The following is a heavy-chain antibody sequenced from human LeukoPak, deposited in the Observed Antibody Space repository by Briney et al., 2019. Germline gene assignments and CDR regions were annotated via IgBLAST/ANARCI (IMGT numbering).Heavy chain of an antibody. CDR3: ARASGWYYFDY. D-gene: IGHD6-19*01. Sequence: PGRSLRLSCAASGFTFSSYAMHWVRQAPGKGLEWVAVISYDGSNKYYADSVKGRFTISRDNSKNTLYLQMNSLRAEDTAVYYCARASGWYYFDYWGQGTLVTASS. V-gene: IGHV3-30-3*01. J-gene: IGHJ4*02. CDR1: GFTFSSYA. CDR2: ISYDGSNK.